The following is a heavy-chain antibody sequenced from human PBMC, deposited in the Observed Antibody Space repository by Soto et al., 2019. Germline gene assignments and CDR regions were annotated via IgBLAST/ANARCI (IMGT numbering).Heavy chain of an antibody. V-gene: IGHV1-3*05. CDR1: GYTFTNYA. D-gene: IGHD3-10*01. CDR2: INVGTGNT. J-gene: IGHJ6*02. CDR3: ARRGDGMDV. Sequence: QVQLVQSGAEEKKPGASVKVSCKASGYTFTNYAMHWVRQAPGQRLEWLRWINVGTGNTKYSQKFQGSVTLTRHTSASTADMELSSLRSEETAVYYCARRGDGMDVWGQGTTVTVYS.